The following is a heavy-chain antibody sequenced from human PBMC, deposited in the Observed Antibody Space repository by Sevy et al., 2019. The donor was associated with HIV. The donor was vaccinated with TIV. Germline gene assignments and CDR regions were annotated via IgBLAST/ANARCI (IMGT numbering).Heavy chain of an antibody. CDR2: IYHSGST. D-gene: IGHD7-27*01. CDR3: ARSWGRWNYFDY. V-gene: IGHV4-38-2*01. CDR1: GYSISSGYY. J-gene: IGHJ4*02. Sequence: SETLSLTCAVSGYSISSGYYWGWIRQPPGKGLEWIGSIYHSGSTYYNPSFKSRFTISVNTSKNQFSRKLSSVTAADTAVYYCARSWGRWNYFDYWGQGTLVTVSS.